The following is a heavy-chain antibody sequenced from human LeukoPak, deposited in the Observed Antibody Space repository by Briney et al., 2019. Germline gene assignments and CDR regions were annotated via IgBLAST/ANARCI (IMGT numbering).Heavy chain of an antibody. D-gene: IGHD3-22*01. J-gene: IGHJ1*01. Sequence: SETLSLTCAVYGGSFSGFYWSWIRQAPGKGLEWIGEIHQSGGTNYNPSLKSRVTTSVDTSKNQFSLKLSSVTAADTAVYYCARVVQSTDSSGFYLPEYFQHWGQGTPVTVSS. V-gene: IGHV4-34*01. CDR1: GGSFSGFY. CDR2: IHQSGGT. CDR3: ARVVQSTDSSGFYLPEYFQH.